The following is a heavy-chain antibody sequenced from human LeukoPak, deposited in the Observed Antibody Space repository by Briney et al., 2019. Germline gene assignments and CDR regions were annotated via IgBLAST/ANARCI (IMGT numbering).Heavy chain of an antibody. CDR3: ARGAYSSSWLNFDY. D-gene: IGHD6-13*01. Sequence: GGSLRLSCAASGFTFSRYAMRWVRQAPGKGLEWVAVISYDGSNEYYADSVKGRFTISRDNSKNTLYLQMSSLRAADTAVYYCARGAYSSSWLNFDYWGQGTLVTVSS. CDR1: GFTFSRYA. J-gene: IGHJ4*02. CDR2: ISYDGSNE. V-gene: IGHV3-30*04.